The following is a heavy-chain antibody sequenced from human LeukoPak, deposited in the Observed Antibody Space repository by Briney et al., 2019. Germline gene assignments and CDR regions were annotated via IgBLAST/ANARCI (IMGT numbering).Heavy chain of an antibody. D-gene: IGHD6-13*01. V-gene: IGHV4-39*01. Sequence: SETLSLTCTVPGGSISSSSYYWGWIRQPSGKGLEWIGSIYYSGSTYYNPSLKSRVTISVDTSKNQFSLKLSSVTAADTAVYYCASIAAADVDYWGQGTLVTVSS. J-gene: IGHJ4*02. CDR1: GGSISSSSYY. CDR3: ASIAAADVDY. CDR2: IYYSGST.